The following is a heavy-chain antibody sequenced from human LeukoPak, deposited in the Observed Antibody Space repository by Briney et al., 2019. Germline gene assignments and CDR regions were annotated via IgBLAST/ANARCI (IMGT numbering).Heavy chain of an antibody. CDR3: ARSYYDSSGYYVKDDAFDI. Sequence: GGSLRLSCAASGFTFSSYSMNWVRQAPGKGLEWVSSISSSSSYIYYADSVKGRFTISRDNAKNSLYLQMNSLRAEDTAVYYCARSYYDSSGYYVKDDAFDIWGQGTRVTVSS. CDR1: GFTFSSYS. CDR2: ISSSSSYI. J-gene: IGHJ3*02. D-gene: IGHD3-22*01. V-gene: IGHV3-21*01.